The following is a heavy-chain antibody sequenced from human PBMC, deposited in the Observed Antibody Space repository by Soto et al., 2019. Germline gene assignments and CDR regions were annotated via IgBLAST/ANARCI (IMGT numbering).Heavy chain of an antibody. Sequence: QVQLVQSGAEVKKPGASVKVSCKASGYTFTSYGISWVRQAPGQGLEWMGWISGYNGNTNYAQKLQGRVTMTTDTPTSTAYMELRSLSSDDTAVYYCARSAHVISALYFQHWGQGTLVTVSS. CDR2: ISGYNGNT. J-gene: IGHJ1*01. D-gene: IGHD3-3*02. V-gene: IGHV1-18*01. CDR3: ARSAHVISALYFQH. CDR1: GYTFTSYG.